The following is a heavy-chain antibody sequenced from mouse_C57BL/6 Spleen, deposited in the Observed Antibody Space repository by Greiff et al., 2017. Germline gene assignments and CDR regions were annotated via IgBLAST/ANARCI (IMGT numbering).Heavy chain of an antibody. CDR1: GYTFTSYW. D-gene: IGHD1-1*01. CDR3: ASSIYYYGSSYGGWYFDV. V-gene: IGHV1-55*01. J-gene: IGHJ1*03. Sequence: QVQLKQPGAELVKPGASVKMSCKASGYTFTSYWITWVKQRPGQGLEWIGDIYPGSGSTNYNEKFKSKATLTVDTSSSTAYMQLSSLTSEDSAVYYCASSIYYYGSSYGGWYFDVWGTGTTVTVSS. CDR2: IYPGSGST.